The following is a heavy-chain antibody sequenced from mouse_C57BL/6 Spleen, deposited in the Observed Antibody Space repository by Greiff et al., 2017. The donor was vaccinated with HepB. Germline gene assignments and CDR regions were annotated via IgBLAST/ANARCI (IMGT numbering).Heavy chain of an antibody. V-gene: IGHV1-54*01. J-gene: IGHJ2*01. CDR2: INPGSGGT. Sequence: VQLQQSGAELVRPGTSVKVSCKASGYAFTNYLIEWVKQRPGQGLEWIGVINPGSGGTNYNEKFKGKATLTADKSSSTAYMQLSSLTSADSAVYFRASRIYDGYSYYFDYWGQGTTLTVSS. D-gene: IGHD2-3*01. CDR3: ASRIYDGYSYYFDY. CDR1: GYAFTNYL.